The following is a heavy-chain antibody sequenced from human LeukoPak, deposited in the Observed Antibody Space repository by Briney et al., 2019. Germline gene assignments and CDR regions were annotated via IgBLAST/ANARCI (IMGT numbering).Heavy chain of an antibody. J-gene: IGHJ4*02. Sequence: GGSLRLSCVASGLTFSSYAMSWVRQAPGKGLEWVSGFSGSATSSYNADSVKGRFTISRDNSKNTLHLQMNSLRAEDTALYYCAKGTYYYDRSGYPTPHFLFDYWGQGILVTVSS. CDR1: GLTFSSYA. CDR3: AKGTYYYDRSGYPTPHFLFDY. V-gene: IGHV3-23*01. CDR2: FSGSATSS. D-gene: IGHD3-22*01.